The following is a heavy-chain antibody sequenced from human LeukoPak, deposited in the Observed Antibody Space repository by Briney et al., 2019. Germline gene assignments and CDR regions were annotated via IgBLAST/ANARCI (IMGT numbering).Heavy chain of an antibody. V-gene: IGHV3-48*02. CDR1: GFTFSSYS. D-gene: IGHD4-17*01. Sequence: GGSLRLSCAASGFTFSSYSMNWVRQAPGEGLEWVSYISSSSSTIYYADSVKGRFTISRDNAKNSLYLQMNSLRDEDTAVYYCARGQSYGDYRTNYFDYWGQGTLVTVSS. CDR3: ARGQSYGDYRTNYFDY. CDR2: ISSSSSTI. J-gene: IGHJ4*02.